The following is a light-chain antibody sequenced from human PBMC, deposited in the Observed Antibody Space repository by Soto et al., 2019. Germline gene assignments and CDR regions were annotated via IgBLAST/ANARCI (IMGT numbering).Light chain of an antibody. CDR3: SSYAGSNIVL. J-gene: IGLJ2*01. V-gene: IGLV2-8*01. Sequence: QSVLTQPPSASGSPGQSVTISCTGTSSDVGGYKYVSWYQQHPGKAPKLMIYEVSKRPSGVPDRFSGSKSGNTASLTVSGLQADDDADYYCSSYAGSNIVLFGGGTKLTVL. CDR1: SSDVGGYKY. CDR2: EVS.